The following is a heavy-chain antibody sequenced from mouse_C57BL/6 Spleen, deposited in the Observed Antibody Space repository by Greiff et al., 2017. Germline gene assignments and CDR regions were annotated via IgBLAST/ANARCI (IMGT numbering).Heavy chain of an antibody. CDR3: ARTLITTVRYFDV. J-gene: IGHJ1*03. V-gene: IGHV1-80*01. D-gene: IGHD1-1*01. CDR1: GYAFSSYW. CDR2: IYPGDGDT. Sequence: VQLQQSGAELVKPGASVKISCKASGYAFSSYWMNWVKQRPGKGLEWIGQIYPGDGDTNYNGKFKGKATLTADKSSSTAYMQLSSLTSEDSAVYFCARTLITTVRYFDVWGTGTTVTVSS.